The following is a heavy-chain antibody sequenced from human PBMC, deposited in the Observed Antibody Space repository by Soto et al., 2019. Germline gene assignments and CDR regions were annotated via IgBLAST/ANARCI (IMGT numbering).Heavy chain of an antibody. CDR1: GFTFSSYG. Sequence: QVQLVESGGGVVQPGRSLRLSCAASGFTFSSYGMHWVRQAPGKGLEWVAVIADDGSNKYYADSVKGRFTISRDNSKNTLYLQMNSLRAEDTAVYYCAKGPGSYRRGLVDDYWGQGTLVTVSS. D-gene: IGHD3-16*02. CDR3: AKGPGSYRRGLVDDY. CDR2: IADDGSNK. V-gene: IGHV3-30*18. J-gene: IGHJ4*02.